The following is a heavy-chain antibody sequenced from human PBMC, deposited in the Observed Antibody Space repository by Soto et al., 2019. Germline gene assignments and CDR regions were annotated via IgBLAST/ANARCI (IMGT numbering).Heavy chain of an antibody. CDR1: GFSLSTARMG. CDR3: ARIRDYGSSFDP. Sequence: QVTLKESGPVLVKPTETLTLTCTVSGFSLSTARMGVSWIRQPPGKALEWLAHIFSNDEKSYSTSLKSRLTISKDTSKSQVVLTMTNMDPVDTATYYCARIRDYGSSFDPWGQGTLGTVSS. V-gene: IGHV2-26*01. J-gene: IGHJ5*02. CDR2: IFSNDEK. D-gene: IGHD3-10*01.